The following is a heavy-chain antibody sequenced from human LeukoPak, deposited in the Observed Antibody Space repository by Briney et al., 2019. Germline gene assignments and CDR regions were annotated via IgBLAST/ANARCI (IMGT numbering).Heavy chain of an antibody. V-gene: IGHV1-69*01. CDR2: IIPIFGTA. D-gene: IGHD2-2*01. J-gene: IGHJ3*02. CDR1: GGTFSSYA. CDR3: ARGIVPAASNAFDI. Sequence: SVKVSCKASGGTFSSYAISWVRQAPGQGLEWMGGIIPIFGTANCAQKFQGRVTITADESTSTAYMELSSLRSEDTAVYYCARGIVPAASNAFDIWGQGTMVTVSS.